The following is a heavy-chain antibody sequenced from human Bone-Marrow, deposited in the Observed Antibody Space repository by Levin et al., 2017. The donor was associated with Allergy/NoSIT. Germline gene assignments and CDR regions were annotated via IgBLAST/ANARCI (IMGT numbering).Heavy chain of an antibody. J-gene: IGHJ5*02. CDR3: ARIIDRGVTFNWFDP. Sequence: PGGSLRLSCAASGFIVSSHYMIWVRRAPGKGLEWVSVIYRGRTTYYADSVKGRFIISRDNSKNTVDLQMNNLRVEDTAVYYCARIIDRGVTFNWFDPWGQGTLVTVSS. CDR2: IYRGRTT. V-gene: IGHV3-66*01. D-gene: IGHD3-10*01. CDR1: GFIVSSHY.